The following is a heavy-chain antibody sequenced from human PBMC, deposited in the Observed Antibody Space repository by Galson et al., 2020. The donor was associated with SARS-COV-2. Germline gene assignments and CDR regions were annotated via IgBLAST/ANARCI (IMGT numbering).Heavy chain of an antibody. CDR1: GYMFTGYG. V-gene: IGHV1-18*04. Sequence: ASVKVSCKASGYMFTGYGISWVRQAPGQGLEWMGWISTYNDNTNYAQKLQGRVTMTTDISTKTAYMELRNLRSDDTAVYYGAGDLGMSCSYTKCYGVRPGDSWGQGSLVTVSS. CDR3: AGDLGMSCSYTKCYGVRPGDS. D-gene: IGHD3-16*02. J-gene: IGHJ4*02. CDR2: ISTYNDNT.